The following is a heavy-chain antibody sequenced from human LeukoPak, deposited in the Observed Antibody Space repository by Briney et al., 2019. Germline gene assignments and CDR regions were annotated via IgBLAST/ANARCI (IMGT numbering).Heavy chain of an antibody. Sequence: VPLGRSLRLSCAASGFILSNYRMSWVRQAPGKGLEWVSAISGSGGSTYYADSVKGRFTISRDNSKNTLYLQMNSLRAEDTAVYYCAKDALAARQGGYFDYWGQGTLVTVSS. J-gene: IGHJ4*02. CDR2: ISGSGGST. D-gene: IGHD6-6*01. CDR3: AKDALAARQGGYFDY. CDR1: GFILSNYR. V-gene: IGHV3-23*01.